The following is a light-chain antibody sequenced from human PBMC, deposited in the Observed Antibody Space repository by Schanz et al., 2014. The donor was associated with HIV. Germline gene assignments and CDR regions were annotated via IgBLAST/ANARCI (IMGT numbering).Light chain of an antibody. CDR1: QSVSSN. CDR3: QYFGNSGGT. J-gene: IGKJ4*01. Sequence: EIVMTQSPATLSVSPGERATLSCRASQSVSSNLAWYQQKPGQAPRLLIYGASTRATSIPARFSGSGSGTDFTLIISSLEPEDFAVYYCQYFGNSGGTFGGGTKVEIK. V-gene: IGKV3-15*01. CDR2: GAS.